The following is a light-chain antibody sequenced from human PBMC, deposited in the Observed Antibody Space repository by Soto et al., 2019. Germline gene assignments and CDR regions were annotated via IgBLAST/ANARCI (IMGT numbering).Light chain of an antibody. V-gene: IGKV1-17*01. CDR2: SAN. CDR1: QTIDTY. J-gene: IGKJ1*01. Sequence: IQLTQSPSSLSASVGDRVSITCRASQTIDTYVNWFQQRPGKVPKRLMYSANRLESGVPSRFSGSGSGTEFALTISSLQPEDFATYYCLQHKSYHRTFGQGTKVDIK. CDR3: LQHKSYHRT.